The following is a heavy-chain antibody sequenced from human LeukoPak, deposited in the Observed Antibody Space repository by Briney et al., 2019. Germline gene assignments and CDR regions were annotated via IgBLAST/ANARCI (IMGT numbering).Heavy chain of an antibody. Sequence: GGSLRLSCAASGFTFSSYEMNWVRQAPGKGLEWVSYISSSGSTIYYADSVKGRFTISRDNAKNSLYLQMNSLRAEDTAVYYCAGGHTVTTIYYYYYYYGMDVWGQGTAVTVSS. D-gene: IGHD4-17*01. CDR1: GFTFSSYE. CDR2: ISSSGSTI. J-gene: IGHJ6*02. CDR3: AGGHTVTTIYYYYYYYGMDV. V-gene: IGHV3-48*03.